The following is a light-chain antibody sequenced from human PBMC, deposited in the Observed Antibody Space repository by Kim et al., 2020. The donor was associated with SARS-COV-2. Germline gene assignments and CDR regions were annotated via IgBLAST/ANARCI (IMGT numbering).Light chain of an antibody. CDR3: QAWDSSTEVV. J-gene: IGLJ2*01. CDR2: QDT. V-gene: IGLV3-1*01. CDR1: KLGDRY. Sequence: VSPGQTASIACSGDKLGDRYACWYQQKPGQSPVLVIYQDTKRPSGIPERFSGSNSGNTATLTISGTQAMDEADYYCQAWDSSTEVVFGGGTKLTVL.